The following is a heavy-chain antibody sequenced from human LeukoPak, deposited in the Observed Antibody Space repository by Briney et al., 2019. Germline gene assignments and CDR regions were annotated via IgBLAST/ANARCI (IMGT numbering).Heavy chain of an antibody. CDR2: IIPILGIA. CDR1: GYTLTELS. D-gene: IGHD2-15*01. J-gene: IGHJ4*02. Sequence: SVKVSCKVSGYTLTELSMHWVRQAPGQGLEWMGRIIPILGIANYAQKFQGRVTITADKSTSTAYMELSSLRSEDTAVYYCARDSCSGGSCYGGYWGQGTLVTVSS. V-gene: IGHV1-69*04. CDR3: ARDSCSGGSCYGGY.